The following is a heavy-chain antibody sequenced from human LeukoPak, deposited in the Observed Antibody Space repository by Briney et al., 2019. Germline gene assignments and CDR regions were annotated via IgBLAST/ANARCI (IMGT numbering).Heavy chain of an antibody. CDR3: ARAVSYYYDSSGYYWGYYYYYMDV. V-gene: IGHV1-18*01. D-gene: IGHD3-22*01. CDR2: ISAYNGNT. CDR1: GYTFTSYG. Sequence: GASVTVSCKASGYTFTSYGISWVRQAPGQGLEWMGWISAYNGNTNYAQKLQGRVTMTTDTSTSTAYMELRSLRSDDTAVYYCARAVSYYYDSSGYYWGYYYYYMDVWGKGTTVTISS. J-gene: IGHJ6*03.